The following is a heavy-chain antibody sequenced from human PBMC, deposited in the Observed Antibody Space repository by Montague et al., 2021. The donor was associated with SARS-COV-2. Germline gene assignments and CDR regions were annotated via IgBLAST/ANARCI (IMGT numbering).Heavy chain of an antibody. Sequence: PALVKPTQTLTLTCTFSGFSLSTSGMCVSWIRQPPGKALGWLTLIDWGDDKYYSTSLKTRLTISKDASKNQVVLTMTNMGPVDTATYYCARSYGTTVVTRACDYWGQGTLVTVSS. V-gene: IGHV2-70*01. CDR1: GFSLSTSGMC. CDR3: ARSYGTTVVTRACDY. J-gene: IGHJ4*02. D-gene: IGHD4-23*01. CDR2: IDWGDDK.